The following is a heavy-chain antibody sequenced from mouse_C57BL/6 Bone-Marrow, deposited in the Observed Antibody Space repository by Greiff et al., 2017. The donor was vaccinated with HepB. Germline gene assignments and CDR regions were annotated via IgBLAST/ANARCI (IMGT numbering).Heavy chain of an antibody. CDR2: ISYDGSN. CDR1: GYSITSGYY. Sequence: VQLKESGPGLVKPSQSLSLTCSVTGYSITSGYYWNWIRQFPGNKLEWMGYISYDGSNNYNPSLKNRISITRDTSKNQFFLKLNSVTTEDTATYYCAREDYGSSIAYWGQGTLVTVSA. J-gene: IGHJ3*01. V-gene: IGHV3-6*01. D-gene: IGHD1-1*01. CDR3: AREDYGSSIAY.